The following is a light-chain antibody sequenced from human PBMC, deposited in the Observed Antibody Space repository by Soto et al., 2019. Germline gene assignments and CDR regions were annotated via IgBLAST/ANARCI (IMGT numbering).Light chain of an antibody. Sequence: EIVLTQSPATLSLSPGERATLSCRASQSVSTSLAWYQQKLGQAPRLLIYDASNRATGIPARFSGSGSGTDFTLTISSLEPEDFAVYYCQQRSGWPPIFSFGPGTKIEIK. CDR2: DAS. CDR3: QQRSGWPPIFS. J-gene: IGKJ3*01. V-gene: IGKV3-11*01. CDR1: QSVSTS.